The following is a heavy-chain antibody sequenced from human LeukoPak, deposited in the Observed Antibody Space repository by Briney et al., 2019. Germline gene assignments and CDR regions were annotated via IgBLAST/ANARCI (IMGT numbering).Heavy chain of an antibody. CDR1: GGSIRSANYF. J-gene: IGHJ4*02. CDR2: IFSSGST. Sequence: SETLSLTCTVSGGSIRSANYFWSWIRQHPGKGLEWIGYIFSSGSTYYHPSLKSRLTISIDTSESQFSLKLSSVTAADTAVYYCARGSRGEGFQYDYWAREPWSPSPQ. CDR3: ARGSRGEGFQYDY. D-gene: IGHD3-16*01. V-gene: IGHV4-31*03.